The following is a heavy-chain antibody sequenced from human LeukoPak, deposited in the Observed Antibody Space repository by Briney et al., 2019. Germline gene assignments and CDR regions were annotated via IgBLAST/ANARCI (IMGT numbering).Heavy chain of an antibody. V-gene: IGHV1-2*02. J-gene: IGHJ3*02. Sequence: GASVKVSCKASGYTFTGYYMHWVRQAPGQGLEWMGWINPNSGGTNYAQKFQGRVAMTRDTSISTAYMELSRLRSDDTAVYYCAAARSSSAAFDIWGQGTMVTVSS. CDR2: INPNSGGT. CDR3: AAARSSSAAFDI. D-gene: IGHD6-6*01. CDR1: GYTFTGYY.